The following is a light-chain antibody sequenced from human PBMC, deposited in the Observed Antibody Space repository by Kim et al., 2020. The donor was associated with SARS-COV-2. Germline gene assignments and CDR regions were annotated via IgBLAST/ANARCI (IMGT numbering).Light chain of an antibody. CDR1: QSISNY. CDR3: QQSYKIPYT. V-gene: IGKV1-39*01. Sequence: DIQMTQSPSSLSTSVGDRVTITCRASQSISNYLNWYQQKPGKAPNLLIYAASSLQSGVPSRFSGSGSGTDFTLTISSLQPEDCATYYCQQSYKIPYTFGQGTKLEI. CDR2: AAS. J-gene: IGKJ2*01.